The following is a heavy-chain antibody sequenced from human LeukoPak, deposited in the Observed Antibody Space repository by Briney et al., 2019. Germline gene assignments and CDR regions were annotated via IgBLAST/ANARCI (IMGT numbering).Heavy chain of an antibody. Sequence: SETLSLTRTVCGGSMSSSSYLWGWTRQPRGKGREGSGSIYYRGSTYYNPSLKSRVTISVDTSKNHFSLKLSSVTAADTAVYYCAGTMVRRTRGAFDIWGQGTMVTVSS. CDR1: GGSMSSSSYL. J-gene: IGHJ3*02. CDR3: AGTMVRRTRGAFDI. D-gene: IGHD3-10*01. V-gene: IGHV4-39*02. CDR2: IYYRGST.